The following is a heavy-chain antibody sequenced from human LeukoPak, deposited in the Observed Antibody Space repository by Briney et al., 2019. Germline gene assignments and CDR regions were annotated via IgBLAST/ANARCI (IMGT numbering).Heavy chain of an antibody. CDR1: GGSFSSYY. CDR3: ARHDCGGDSYPPHYFDY. D-gene: IGHD2-21*02. J-gene: IGHJ4*02. CDR2: IYYSGST. Sequence: SETLSLTCAVYGGSFSSYYWGWIRQPPGKGVEWIGYIYYSGSTNYNPSLKSRVTISVDTSKNQFSLKLSSVTAADTAVYYCARHDCGGDSYPPHYFDYWGQGTLVTVSS. V-gene: IGHV4-59*01.